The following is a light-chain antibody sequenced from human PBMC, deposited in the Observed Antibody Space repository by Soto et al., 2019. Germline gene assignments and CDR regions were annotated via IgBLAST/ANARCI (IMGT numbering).Light chain of an antibody. CDR3: QQSYSTPLT. CDR1: QSISSY. CDR2: AAY. V-gene: IGKV1-39*01. Sequence: DIQMTQSPSSLSASVGDRVTITCRASQSISSYLNWYQQKPGKDPKLLIYAAYSLQSGVPSRFSGSGSGTDFTLTISSLPPEDFATYYCQQSYSTPLTFGGGTKVEIK. J-gene: IGKJ4*01.